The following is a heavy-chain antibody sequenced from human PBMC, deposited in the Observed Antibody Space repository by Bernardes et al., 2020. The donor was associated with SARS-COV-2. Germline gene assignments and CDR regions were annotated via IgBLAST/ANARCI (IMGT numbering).Heavy chain of an antibody. Sequence: SGPTLVKPTQTLTLTCTFSGFSLSTSGMCVSWIRQPPGKALEWLALIDWDDDKYYSTSLKTRLTISKDTSKNQVVLTMTNMDPVDTATYYCARILSSRSSDVGDWDWNDVRWGQGTLVTVSS. J-gene: IGHJ4*02. CDR3: ARILSSRSSDVGDWDWNDVR. V-gene: IGHV2-70*01. D-gene: IGHD1-1*01. CDR1: GFSLSTSGMC. CDR2: IDWDDDK.